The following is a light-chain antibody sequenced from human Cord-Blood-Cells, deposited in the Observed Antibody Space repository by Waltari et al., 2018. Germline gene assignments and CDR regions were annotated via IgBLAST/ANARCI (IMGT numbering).Light chain of an antibody. V-gene: IGLV3-25*03. Sequence: SYELRQPHSVSVSPGQPARIPCHGNTLPKQHAYWSQQKPGQAPVLVIDKDSERPSGIPERFSGSSSGTTVTLTISGVPAEDVADSDCQTADSRATYRVFGGGTKLTVL. CDR2: KDS. J-gene: IGLJ3*02. CDR3: QTADSRATYRV. CDR1: TLPKQH.